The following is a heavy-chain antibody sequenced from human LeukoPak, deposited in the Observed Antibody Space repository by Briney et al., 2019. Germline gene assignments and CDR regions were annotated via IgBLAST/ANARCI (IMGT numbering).Heavy chain of an antibody. D-gene: IGHD3-22*01. CDR1: GGSISSSSYY. J-gene: IGHJ3*02. CDR2: IYYSGST. Sequence: PSETLSLTCTVSGGSISSSSYYWGWIRQPPGKGLEWIGSIYYSGSTYYNPSLKSRVTISVDTSKNQFSLKLSSVTAADTAVYYCARGGNMIVGDDAFDIWGQGTMVTVSS. CDR3: ARGGNMIVGDDAFDI. V-gene: IGHV4-39*01.